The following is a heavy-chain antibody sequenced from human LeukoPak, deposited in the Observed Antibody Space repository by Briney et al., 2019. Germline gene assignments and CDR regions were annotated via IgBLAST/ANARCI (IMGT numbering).Heavy chain of an antibody. CDR3: ARMVYYYDSSGYNYYFHY. J-gene: IGHJ4*02. CDR1: GFTVSSNY. Sequence: GGSLRLSCAASGFTVSSNYMSWVRQAPGKGLEWVSVIYSGGSTYYADSVEGRFTISRDNSKNTLSLQMNGLRAEDTAVYYCARMVYYYDSSGYNYYFHYWGQGTLVTVSS. CDR2: IYSGGST. V-gene: IGHV3-66*01. D-gene: IGHD3-22*01.